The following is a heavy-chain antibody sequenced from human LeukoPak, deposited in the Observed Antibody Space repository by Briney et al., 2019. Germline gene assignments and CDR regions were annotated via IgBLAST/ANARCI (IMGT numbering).Heavy chain of an antibody. CDR2: INDDGSST. CDR1: EFTFSGYG. J-gene: IGHJ4*02. V-gene: IGHV3-74*01. D-gene: IGHD2-15*01. Sequence: GGSLRLSCAASEFTFSGYGMHWVRQAPGKGLVWVSRINDDGSSTTYADSVKGRFTISRDNTKNMLYLEMKSLRVEDTAVYYCASTISCLLWGQGTLVTVSS. CDR3: ASTISCLL.